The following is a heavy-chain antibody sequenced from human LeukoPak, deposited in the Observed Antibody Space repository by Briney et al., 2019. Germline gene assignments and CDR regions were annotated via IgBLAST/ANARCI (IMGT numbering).Heavy chain of an antibody. V-gene: IGHV4-39*01. CDR1: GGSFSSSSYY. CDR3: ARRLAGTEDY. CDR2: IYYSGST. J-gene: IGHJ4*02. D-gene: IGHD6-13*01. Sequence: SETLSLTCTVSGGSFSSSSYYWGWIRQPPGQGLEWIGSIYYSGSTYQNPSLKSRVTISVDTSKNQFSLKLSSVTAADTAVYYCARRLAGTEDYWGQGTLVTVSS.